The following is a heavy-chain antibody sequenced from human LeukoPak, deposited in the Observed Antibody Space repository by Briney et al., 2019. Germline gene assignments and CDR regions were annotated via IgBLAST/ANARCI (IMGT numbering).Heavy chain of an antibody. D-gene: IGHD3-10*01. Sequence: SVKGRFTISRDNAKNSLYLQMSSLRAEDTAVYYCARVGVAGWYFDLWGRGTLVIVSS. J-gene: IGHJ2*01. CDR3: ARVGVAGWYFDL. V-gene: IGHV3-21*01.